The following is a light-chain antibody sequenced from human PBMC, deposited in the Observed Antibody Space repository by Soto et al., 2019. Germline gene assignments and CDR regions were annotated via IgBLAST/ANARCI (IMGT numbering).Light chain of an antibody. Sequence: EIVLTQSPATLSLSPGERATLSCRASQSVSSYLAWYQQKPGQAPRLLIYVASNRPTGIPARFSGSGSGTDVTLTISSQEPADFAVYYCHQRSNWPPLCTFGPGTKVDI. CDR2: VAS. J-gene: IGKJ3*01. CDR3: HQRSNWPPLCT. V-gene: IGKV3-11*01. CDR1: QSVSSY.